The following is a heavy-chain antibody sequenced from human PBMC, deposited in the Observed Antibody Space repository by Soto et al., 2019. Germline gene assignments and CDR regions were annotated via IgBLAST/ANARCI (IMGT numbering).Heavy chain of an antibody. CDR3: AKEDTSSGSLDY. CDR2: ISDSGATT. J-gene: IGHJ4*02. D-gene: IGHD6-19*01. Sequence: GGSMRLSCAASGFPFGENAMSWVRQAPGKGLEWVSGISDSGATTYYADSVRGRFTISRDNSKNTLYLQMKSLRAEDSASYYCAKEDTSSGSLDYWGQGALVTVSS. CDR1: GFPFGENA. V-gene: IGHV3-23*01.